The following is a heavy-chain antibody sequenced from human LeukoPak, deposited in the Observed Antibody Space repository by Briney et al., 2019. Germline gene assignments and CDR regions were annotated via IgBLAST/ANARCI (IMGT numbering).Heavy chain of an antibody. CDR3: ARHIGGGIEDMDV. J-gene: IGHJ6*03. CDR1: GGSISSHY. D-gene: IGHD3-16*02. CDR2: IYVTGT. V-gene: IGHV4-59*08. Sequence: SETLSLTCSVSGGSISSHYWSWIRQSPGKGLEWIGYIYVTGTRYNPYLQSRVTISVDRSRNQFFLKMSSVTAADTAVYYCARHIGGGIEDMDVWGKGTKVIVSS.